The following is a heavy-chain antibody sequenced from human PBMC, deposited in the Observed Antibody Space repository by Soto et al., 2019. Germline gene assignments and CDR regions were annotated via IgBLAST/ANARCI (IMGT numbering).Heavy chain of an antibody. CDR2: INAGNGNT. J-gene: IGHJ3*02. V-gene: IGHV1-3*01. CDR1: GYTFTSYA. Sequence: QVQLVQSGAEVKKPGASVKVSCKASGYTFTSYAMHWLRQAPGQRLEWMGWINAGNGNTKYSQKFQGRVTITRDTSASTAYMELSSLRSEDTAVYYCARGGGGLRYFDWLLSAAFDIWGQGTMVTVSS. CDR3: ARGGGGLRYFDWLLSAAFDI. D-gene: IGHD3-9*01.